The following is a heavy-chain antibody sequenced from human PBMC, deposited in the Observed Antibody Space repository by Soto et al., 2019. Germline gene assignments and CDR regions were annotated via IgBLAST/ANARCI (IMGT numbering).Heavy chain of an antibody. V-gene: IGHV1-8*01. CDR1: GYPFTVYD. Sequence: GASGKXSCKASGYPFTVYDIKGVRQATGQGLEWMGWMNPNSGNTGYAQKFQGRVTMTRNTSISTAYMELSSLRSEDTAVYYCARGLPIAAAWTGWFDPWGQGTLVTVSS. CDR3: ARGLPIAAAWTGWFDP. J-gene: IGHJ5*02. D-gene: IGHD6-13*01. CDR2: MNPNSGNT.